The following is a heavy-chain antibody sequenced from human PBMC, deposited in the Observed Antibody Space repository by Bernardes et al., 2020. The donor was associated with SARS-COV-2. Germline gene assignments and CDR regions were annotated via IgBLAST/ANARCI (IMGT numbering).Heavy chain of an antibody. Sequence: SETLSLTCTVSGGSISSSSYYWGWLRQPPGKGLEWIGSIYYSGSTYYNPSLKSRVTISVDTSKNQFSLKLSSVTAADTAVYYCASDEPRDYDFWSGYPRGAFDIWGQGTMVTVSS. CDR1: GGSISSSSYY. J-gene: IGHJ3*02. V-gene: IGHV4-39*01. CDR3: ASDEPRDYDFWSGYPRGAFDI. D-gene: IGHD3-3*01. CDR2: IYYSGST.